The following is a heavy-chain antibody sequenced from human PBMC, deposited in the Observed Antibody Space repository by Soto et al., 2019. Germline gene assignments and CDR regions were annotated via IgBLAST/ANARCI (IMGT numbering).Heavy chain of an antibody. CDR2: MYPGGSDT. D-gene: IGHD3-3*01. J-gene: IGHJ4*02. CDR3: ARLPRDCNKTSCYYADH. Sequence: GESLKISFRGSGYDFNTNWFGWVRQFPVRGLEWVGIMYPGGSDTRYNPSLQGHVTLSVDVTVSTAFLQWRSLETSDTGMYFCARLPRDCNKTSCYYADHWGQGTQVTVSS. V-gene: IGHV5-51*01. CDR1: GYDFNTNW.